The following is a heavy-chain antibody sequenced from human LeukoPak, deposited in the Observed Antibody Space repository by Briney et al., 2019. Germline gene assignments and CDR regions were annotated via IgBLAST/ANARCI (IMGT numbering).Heavy chain of an antibody. D-gene: IGHD1-7*01. J-gene: IGHJ4*02. CDR1: AGSTNTYF. V-gene: IGHV4-4*07. CDR2: ISGSGTA. Sequence: NPSETLSLTCTVSAGSTNTYFWTWVRQPAGKGLEWIGRISGSGTAYYNPSLESRATISLDTANNQLFLRMTSVSAADTAVYYCARGTELTRTSGHYSFDYWGQGTLVSVSS. CDR3: ARGTELTRTSGHYSFDY.